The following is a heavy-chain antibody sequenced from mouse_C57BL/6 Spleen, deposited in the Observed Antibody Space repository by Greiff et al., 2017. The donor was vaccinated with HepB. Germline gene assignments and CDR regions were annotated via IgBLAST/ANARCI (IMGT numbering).Heavy chain of an antibody. J-gene: IGHJ4*01. CDR2: ISDGGSYT. CDR1: GFTFSSYA. D-gene: IGHD2-4*01. Sequence: EVQLVESGGGLVKPGGSLKLSCAASGFTFSSYAMSWVRQTPEKRLEWVATISDGGSYTYYPDNVKGRFTISRDNAKNNLYLQMSHLKSEDTAMYYCARERYDYDNAMDYWGQGTSVTVSS. V-gene: IGHV5-4*01. CDR3: ARERYDYDNAMDY.